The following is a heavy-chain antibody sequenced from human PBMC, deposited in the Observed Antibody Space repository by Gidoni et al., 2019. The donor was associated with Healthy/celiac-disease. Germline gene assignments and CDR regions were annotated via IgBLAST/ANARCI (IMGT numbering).Heavy chain of an antibody. CDR1: GGSIISGGYS. Sequence: QLQLQESGSGRVKLSQTLSLTCAVPGGSIISGGYSWSLIRQPHGKGLEWIGYIYHSGSTSSNPSLNSRVTISVDRSKNQFSLKLNSMTAADTAVYYCARDAGDGWGFDLWGRGTLVTVSS. J-gene: IGHJ2*01. D-gene: IGHD3-10*01. CDR3: ARDAGDGWGFDL. CDR2: IYHSGST. V-gene: IGHV4-30-2*01.